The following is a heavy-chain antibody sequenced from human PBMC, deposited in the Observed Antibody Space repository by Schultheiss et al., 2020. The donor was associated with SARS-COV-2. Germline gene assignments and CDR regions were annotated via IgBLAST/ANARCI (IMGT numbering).Heavy chain of an antibody. V-gene: IGHV3-53*01. D-gene: IGHD3-16*01. Sequence: GESLKISCAASGFTVSSNYMSWVRQAPGKGLEWVSVIYSGGSTYYADSVKGRFTISRDNSKNTLYLQMNSLRAEDTAVYYCTTGTFGDYWGQGTLVTVSS. CDR2: IYSGGST. CDR3: TTGTFGDY. CDR1: GFTVSSNY. J-gene: IGHJ4*02.